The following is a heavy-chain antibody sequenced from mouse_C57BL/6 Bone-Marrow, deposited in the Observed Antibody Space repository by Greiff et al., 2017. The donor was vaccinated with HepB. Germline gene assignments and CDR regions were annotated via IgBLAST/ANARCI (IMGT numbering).Heavy chain of an antibody. CDR3: ARVITTVVGAYYAMDY. CDR1: GYTFTSYD. Sequence: VKLQESGPELVKPGASVKLSCKASGYTFTSYDINWVKQRPGQGLEWIGWIYPRDGSTKYNEKFKGKATLTVDTSSSTAYMELHSLTSEDSAVYFCARVITTVVGAYYAMDYWGQGTSVTVSS. J-gene: IGHJ4*01. CDR2: IYPRDGST. V-gene: IGHV1-85*01. D-gene: IGHD1-1*01.